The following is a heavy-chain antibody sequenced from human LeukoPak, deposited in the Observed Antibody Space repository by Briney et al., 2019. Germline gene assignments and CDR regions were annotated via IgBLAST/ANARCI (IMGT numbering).Heavy chain of an antibody. CDR2: ICYSGTT. CDR3: ARENYGMDV. J-gene: IGHJ6*02. V-gene: IGHV4-59*01. Sequence: PSETLSLTCTVSGGSISNYCWSWIRQPPGKGLEWIGYICYSGTTNYNPSLKSRVIISLDTSKKQFSLKLSSVTAADTAVYYCARENYGMDVWGQGTTVTVSS. CDR1: GGSISNYC.